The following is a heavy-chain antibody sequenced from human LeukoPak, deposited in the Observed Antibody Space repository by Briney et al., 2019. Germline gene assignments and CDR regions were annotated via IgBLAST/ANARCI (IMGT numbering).Heavy chain of an antibody. CDR3: ARGLGYCTSTTCLLPFDY. D-gene: IGHD2-8*01. J-gene: IGHJ4*02. CDR2: ICSGGST. Sequence: PGGSLRLSCAASGFTVSTYYMTWVRQAPGKGLECVSVICSGGSTYYADSVKGRFTVSRDNSKNTLYLQMNSLRAEDTAMYYCARGLGYCTSTTCLLPFDYWGQGTLVTVSS. V-gene: IGHV3-53*01. CDR1: GFTVSTYY.